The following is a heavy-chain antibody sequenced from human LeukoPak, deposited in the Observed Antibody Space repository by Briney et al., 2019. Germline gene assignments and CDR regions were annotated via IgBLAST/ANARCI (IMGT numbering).Heavy chain of an antibody. CDR1: GFTVSSNY. CDR2: IYSGGST. CDR3: ARARRIMITFGGVIKDY. V-gene: IGHV3-66*01. J-gene: IGHJ4*02. D-gene: IGHD3-16*01. Sequence: PGGSLRLSCAASGFTVSSNYMSWVRQAPGKGLEWVSVIYSGGSTYYADSVKGRFTISRDNSKNTLYLQMNSLRAEDTAVYYCARARRIMITFGGVIKDYWGQGTLVTVSS.